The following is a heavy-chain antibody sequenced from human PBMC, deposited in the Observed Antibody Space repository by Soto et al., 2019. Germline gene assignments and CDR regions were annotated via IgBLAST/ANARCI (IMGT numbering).Heavy chain of an antibody. CDR2: ISAYNGNT. CDR3: ARYSSGWYNWFDP. Sequence: GASLKVSCKASGYTFTSYGISWVRQAPGQGLEWMGWISAYNGNTNYAQKLQGRVTMTTDTSTSTAYMELRGLRSDDTAVYYCARYSSGWYNWFDPWGQGTLVTVSS. V-gene: IGHV1-18*01. J-gene: IGHJ5*02. CDR1: GYTFTSYG. D-gene: IGHD6-19*01.